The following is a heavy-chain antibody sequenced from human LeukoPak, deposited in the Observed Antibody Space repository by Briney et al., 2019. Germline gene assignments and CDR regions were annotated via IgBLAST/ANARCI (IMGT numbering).Heavy chain of an antibody. D-gene: IGHD2-2*01. V-gene: IGHV3-48*02. CDR3: ARDDLEDCSSTSCYSCYYYGMDV. CDR2: ISSSSSTI. J-gene: IGHJ6*02. CDR1: GFTFSSYS. Sequence: GGSLRLSCAASGFTFSSYSMNWVRQAPGKGLEWVSYISSSSSTIYYADSVKGRFTISRDNAKNSLYLQMNSLRDEDTAVYYCARDDLEDCSSTSCYSCYYYGMDVWGQGTTVTVSS.